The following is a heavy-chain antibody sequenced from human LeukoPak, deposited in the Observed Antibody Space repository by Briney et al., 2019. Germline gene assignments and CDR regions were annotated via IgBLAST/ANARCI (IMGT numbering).Heavy chain of an antibody. D-gene: IGHD3-9*01. CDR2: IYTSGST. Sequence: SETLSLTCAVSGGSISSGSYYWNWIRQPAGKALEYIGRIYTSGSTSYNPSLENRVTISLDTSKNQLSLKLRSVTAANTAVYYCTRAGYDTATGYPGTFDYWGPGTLVTVSS. V-gene: IGHV4-61*02. CDR1: GGSISSGSYY. J-gene: IGHJ4*02. CDR3: TRAGYDTATGYPGTFDY.